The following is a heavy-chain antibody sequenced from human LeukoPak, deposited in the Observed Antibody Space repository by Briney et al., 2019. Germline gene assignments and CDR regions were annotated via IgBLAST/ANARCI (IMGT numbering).Heavy chain of an antibody. Sequence: SQTLSLTCAISGDSVSSNSAAWNWIRQSPSRGLEWLGRTYYRSKWYNDYAVSVKSRITINPDTSKNEFSLQLNAVTPEDTAAYYCARGTVVTPEYFQHWGQGTLVTVSS. J-gene: IGHJ1*01. CDR1: GDSVSSNSAA. V-gene: IGHV6-1*01. CDR2: TYYRSKWYN. D-gene: IGHD4-23*01. CDR3: ARGTVVTPEYFQH.